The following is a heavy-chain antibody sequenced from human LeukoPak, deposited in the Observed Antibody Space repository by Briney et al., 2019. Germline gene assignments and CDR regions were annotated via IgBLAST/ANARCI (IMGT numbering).Heavy chain of an antibody. J-gene: IGHJ4*02. CDR2: INHSGST. CDR1: GGSFSGYY. Sequence: PSQTLSLTCAVYGGSFSGYYWSWIRQPPGKGLEWIGEINHSGSTNYNPSLKSRVTISVDTSKNQFSLKLSSVTAADTAVYYCASEPIAARLYYFDYWGQGTLVTVSS. V-gene: IGHV4-34*01. CDR3: ASEPIAARLYYFDY. D-gene: IGHD6-6*01.